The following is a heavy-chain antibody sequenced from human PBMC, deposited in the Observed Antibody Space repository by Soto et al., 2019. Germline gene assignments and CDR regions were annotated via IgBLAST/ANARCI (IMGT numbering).Heavy chain of an antibody. CDR3: ATGGSGYFTY. Sequence: EVQLVESGGGLVQPRGSLRLSCAASGFTFNTYWMQWVRQAPGKGLVWVSRIKSDGSYTNYADSVKGRFTISRDNAKNTLFLQMNSLGAEDTAVYYCATGGSGYFTYWGQGTLVTVSS. D-gene: IGHD3-22*01. CDR2: IKSDGSYT. V-gene: IGHV3-74*01. J-gene: IGHJ4*02. CDR1: GFTFNTYW.